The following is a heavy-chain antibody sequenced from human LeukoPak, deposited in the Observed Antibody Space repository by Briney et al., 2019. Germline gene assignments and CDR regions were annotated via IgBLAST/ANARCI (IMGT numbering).Heavy chain of an antibody. CDR2: IDSDGYST. CDR1: RFTFNTYW. D-gene: IGHD3-9*01. Sequence: GGSRRLSCAAPRFTFNTYWMHWVRKAPGKGLVWVSRIDSDGYSTAYADSVKGRFSISRDNAENTLYLQMNSLRVEDTAVYYCVRGADTGYSSDSWGQGTLVTVSS. J-gene: IGHJ4*02. CDR3: VRGADTGYSSDS. V-gene: IGHV3-74*01.